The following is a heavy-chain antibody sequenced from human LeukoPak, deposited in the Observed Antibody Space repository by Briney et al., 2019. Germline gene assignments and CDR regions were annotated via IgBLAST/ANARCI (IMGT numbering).Heavy chain of an antibody. Sequence: ASVKVSCKASGGTFSSYAISWVRQAPGQGLEWMGWISAYNGNTNYAQKLQGRVTMTTDTSTSTAYMELRSLRSDDTAVYYCARVKVVGATRESDAFDIWGQGTMVTVSS. CDR3: ARVKVVGATRESDAFDI. D-gene: IGHD1-26*01. CDR2: ISAYNGNT. V-gene: IGHV1-18*01. CDR1: GGTFSSYA. J-gene: IGHJ3*02.